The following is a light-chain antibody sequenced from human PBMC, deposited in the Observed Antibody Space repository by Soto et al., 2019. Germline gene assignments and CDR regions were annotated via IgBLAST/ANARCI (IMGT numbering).Light chain of an antibody. CDR3: QQYNDWPYN. J-gene: IGKJ2*01. V-gene: IGKV3-15*01. CDR2: RAS. CDR1: QSVDSN. Sequence: EVGMTQSPATLSVSPGERATLSCRASQSVDSNLAWYQQKPGQAPRLLIYRASTRAAGIPDTFSGSGSGTEFTLTISRLQSEYFAVYYCQQYNDWPYNFGQGTKLDIK.